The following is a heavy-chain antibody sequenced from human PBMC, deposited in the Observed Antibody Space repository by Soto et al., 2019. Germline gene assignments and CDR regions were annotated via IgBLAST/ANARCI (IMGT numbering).Heavy chain of an antibody. V-gene: IGHV3-72*01. CDR1: GFTFSDHY. J-gene: IGHJ3*02. Sequence: EVQLVESGGGLVQPGGSLRLSCAASGFTFSDHYMDWVRQAPGKGLEWVGRTRNKANSYTTEYAASVKGRFTISRDDSKHSLYLQMNSLKTEDTAVYYCARDDSGSDLAAFDIWGQGTMVTVSS. CDR3: ARDDSGSDLAAFDI. CDR2: TRNKANSYTT. D-gene: IGHD1-26*01.